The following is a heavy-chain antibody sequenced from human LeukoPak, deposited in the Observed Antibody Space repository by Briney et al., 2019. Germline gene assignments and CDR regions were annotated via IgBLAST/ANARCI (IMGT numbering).Heavy chain of an antibody. V-gene: IGHV4-30-2*01. D-gene: IGHD3-22*01. CDR1: GDSISSGGYS. CDR3: ARGRFSYYYDSSGYYGLDY. Sequence: PSQTLSLTCAVSGDSISSGGYSWSWIRQPPGKGLEWIGYIYHSGSTYYNPSLKSRVTISVDRPKNQFSLKLSSVTAADTAVYYCARGRFSYYYDSSGYYGLDYWGQGILVTVSS. CDR2: IYHSGST. J-gene: IGHJ4*02.